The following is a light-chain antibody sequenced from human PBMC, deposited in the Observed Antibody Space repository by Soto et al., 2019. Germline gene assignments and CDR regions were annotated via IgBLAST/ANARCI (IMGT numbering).Light chain of an antibody. CDR1: QSISSW. V-gene: IGKV1-5*01. J-gene: IGKJ5*01. Sequence: DIQMTQSPSTLSASVGDRVTITCRASQSISSWLAWYQQKPGKAPKLLIYDASSLESGVPSRFSGSGSGTEFTLTISSLQPDDFATYYCQQYNSYWITFGQGTRL. CDR3: QQYNSYWIT. CDR2: DAS.